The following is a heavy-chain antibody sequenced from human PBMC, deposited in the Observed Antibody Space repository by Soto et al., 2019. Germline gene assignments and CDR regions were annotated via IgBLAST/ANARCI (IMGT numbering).Heavy chain of an antibody. V-gene: IGHV1-3*04. J-gene: IGHJ3*02. CDR1: GYTLTSFTTYA. CDR3: ARAGLLWFGESNDAFDI. D-gene: IGHD3-10*01. CDR2: LNTGNGNT. Sequence: QVQLVQSGAEVKQPGASVKVSCKASGYTLTSFTTYAIQWVRQAPGQSLEWMGWLNTGNGNTKYSQTFQGRVTITRDTSASTAYMELSSLRHEDTAVYYCARAGLLWFGESNDAFDIWGQGTMVTVSS.